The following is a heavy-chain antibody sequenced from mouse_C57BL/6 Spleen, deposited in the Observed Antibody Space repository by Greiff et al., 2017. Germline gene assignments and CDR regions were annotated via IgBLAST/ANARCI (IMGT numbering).Heavy chain of an antibody. V-gene: IGHV1-80*01. CDR1: GYAFSSYW. D-gene: IGHD4-1*01. CDR2: IYPGDGDT. CDR3: ARDGWDAFDY. J-gene: IGHJ2*01. Sequence: QVHVKQSGAELVKPGASVKISCKASGYAFSSYWMNWVKQRPGKGLEWIGQIYPGDGDTNYNGKFKGKATLTADKSSSTAYMQLSSLTSEDSAVYFCARDGWDAFDYWGQGTTLTVSS.